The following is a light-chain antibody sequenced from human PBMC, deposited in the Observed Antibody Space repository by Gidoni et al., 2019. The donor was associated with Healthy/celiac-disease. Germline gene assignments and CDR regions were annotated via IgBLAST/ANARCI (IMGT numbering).Light chain of an antibody. V-gene: IGLV2-14*01. CDR2: EVS. CDR3: SSYTSSSTLV. CDR1: SSDVGGYNY. Sequence: QSALTQPASVSGSPGQSIPISCTGTSSDVGGYNYVSWYPQHPGKAPKLMIYEVSKRPSGVSNRFSGSKSGNTASLTISGLQAEDEADYYCSSYTSSSTLVFGTGTKVTVL. J-gene: IGLJ1*01.